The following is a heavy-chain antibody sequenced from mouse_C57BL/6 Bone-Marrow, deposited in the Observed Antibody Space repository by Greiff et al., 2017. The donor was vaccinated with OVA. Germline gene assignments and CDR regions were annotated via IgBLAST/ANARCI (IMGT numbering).Heavy chain of an antibody. CDR2: IYPGSGST. J-gene: IGHJ4*01. V-gene: IGHV1-55*01. CDR1: GYTFTSYW. Sequence: QVQLQQPGAELVKPGASVKMSCKASGYTFTSYWITWVKQRPGQGLEWIGDIYPGSGSTNYNEKFKSKATLTVDTSSSTAYMQLSSLTSEDSAVYYCARGLLPYYYAMDYWGQGTSVTVSS. D-gene: IGHD2-3*01. CDR3: ARGLLPYYYAMDY.